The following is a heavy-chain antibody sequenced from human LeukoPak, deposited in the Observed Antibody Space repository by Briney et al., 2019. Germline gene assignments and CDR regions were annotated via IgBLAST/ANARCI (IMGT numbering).Heavy chain of an antibody. Sequence: SETLSLTCAVYGGSFSGYYWSWIRQPPGKGLEWIGEINHSGSTNYNPSLRSRVTISVDTSKNQFSLKLSSVTAADTAVYYCARDQYSSSSGWFDPWGRGTLVTVSS. D-gene: IGHD6-6*01. J-gene: IGHJ5*02. CDR2: INHSGST. V-gene: IGHV4-34*01. CDR1: GGSFSGYY. CDR3: ARDQYSSSSGWFDP.